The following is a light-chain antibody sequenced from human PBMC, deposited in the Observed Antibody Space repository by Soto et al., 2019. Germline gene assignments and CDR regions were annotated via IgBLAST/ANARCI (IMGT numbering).Light chain of an antibody. V-gene: IGKV1-5*03. CDR1: QSISSY. CDR2: KAS. Sequence: DIQMTQSPSTLSASVGDGVTIACRASQSISSYLAWYQQKPGKAPNLLIYKASNLASGVPSRFTGGGSGTDFTLTINSLQPDDSATYFCQQYNSYSYTFGQGTKLEIK. J-gene: IGKJ2*01. CDR3: QQYNSYSYT.